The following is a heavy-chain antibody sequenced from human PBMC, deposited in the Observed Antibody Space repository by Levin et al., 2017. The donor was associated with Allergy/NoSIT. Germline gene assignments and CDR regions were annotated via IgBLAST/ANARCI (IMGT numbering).Heavy chain of an antibody. V-gene: IGHV3-30*04. CDR2: ISYDGSNK. CDR1: GFTFSSYA. Sequence: GESLKISCAASGFTFSSYAMHWVRQAPGKGLEWVAVISYDGSNKYYADSVKGRFTISRDNSKNTLYLQMNSLRAEDTAVYYCARAPPWEWELSPIDYWGQGTLVTVSS. CDR3: ARAPPWEWELSPIDY. D-gene: IGHD1-26*01. J-gene: IGHJ4*02.